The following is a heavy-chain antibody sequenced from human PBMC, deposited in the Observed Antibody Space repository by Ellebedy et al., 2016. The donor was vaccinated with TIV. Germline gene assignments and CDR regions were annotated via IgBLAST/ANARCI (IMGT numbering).Heavy chain of an antibody. Sequence: ASVKVSCKASGYTLPDYDINWVRQATGQGLEWMGWVDPNSGITGNEQTFQGRVTMTWNTSTDTVDMELSSLTSADTAVYFCARVQRGSGWSSGHYYYGMDVWGQGATVTVSS. D-gene: IGHD6-19*01. J-gene: IGHJ6*02. CDR2: VDPNSGIT. CDR1: GYTLPDYD. V-gene: IGHV1-8*01. CDR3: ARVQRGSGWSSGHYYYGMDV.